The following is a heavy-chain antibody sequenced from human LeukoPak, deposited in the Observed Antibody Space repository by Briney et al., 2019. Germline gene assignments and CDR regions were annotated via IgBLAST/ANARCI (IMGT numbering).Heavy chain of an antibody. J-gene: IGHJ4*02. CDR2: INHSGST. Sequence: SETLSLTCAVYGGSFSGYYWSWIRQPPGKGLEWIGEINHSGSTNYNPSLKSRVTISVDTSKNQFSLKLSSVTAANTAVYYCAIGGYSYGYYFDYWGQGTLVTVSS. CDR1: GGSFSGYY. D-gene: IGHD5-18*01. CDR3: AIGGYSYGYYFDY. V-gene: IGHV4-34*01.